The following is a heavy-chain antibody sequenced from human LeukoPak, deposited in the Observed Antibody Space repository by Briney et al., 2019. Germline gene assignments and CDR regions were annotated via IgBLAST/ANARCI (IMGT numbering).Heavy chain of an antibody. CDR1: GFNFDDYA. V-gene: IGHV3-9*01. D-gene: IGHD3-10*01. CDR2: INWKTGNG. J-gene: IGHJ4*02. CDR3: AITMVRGVIITSDY. Sequence: GGSLRLSCAVSGFNFDDYAMHWVRQAPGRGLEWVSGINWKTGNGIYADSVKGRFTISRDNAKNSLYLQMNSLRAEDTAVYYCAITMVRGVIITSDYWGQGTLVTVSS.